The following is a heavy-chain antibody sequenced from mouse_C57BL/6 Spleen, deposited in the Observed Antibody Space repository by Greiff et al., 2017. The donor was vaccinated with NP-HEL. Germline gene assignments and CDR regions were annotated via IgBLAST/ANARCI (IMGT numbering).Heavy chain of an antibody. V-gene: IGHV1-50*01. CDR2: IDPSDSYT. D-gene: IGHD2-2*01. CDR3: ARLEGYLLYY. J-gene: IGHJ2*01. CDR1: GYTFTSYW. Sequence: VQLQQPGAELVKPGASVKLSCKASGYTFTSYWMQWVKQRPGQGLEWIGEIDPSDSYTNYNQKFKGKATLTVDTSSSTAYMQLSSLTSEDSAVYYCARLEGYLLYYWGQGTTLTVSS.